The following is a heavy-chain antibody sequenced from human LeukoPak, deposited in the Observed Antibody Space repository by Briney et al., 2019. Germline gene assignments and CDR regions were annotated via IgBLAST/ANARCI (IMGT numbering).Heavy chain of an antibody. Sequence: GASVKVSCKPSGYTFSGYYMHWVRQAPGQGLEWMGWINPKSGGTNYAQKFQGRVTMTRDTSISAAFLELSMLTSDDTAVYYCARGGSTIVVVPASNLPSDYWGQGTLVTVSS. D-gene: IGHD2-2*01. CDR3: ARGGSTIVVVPASNLPSDY. CDR1: GYTFSGYY. V-gene: IGHV1-2*02. CDR2: INPKSGGT. J-gene: IGHJ4*02.